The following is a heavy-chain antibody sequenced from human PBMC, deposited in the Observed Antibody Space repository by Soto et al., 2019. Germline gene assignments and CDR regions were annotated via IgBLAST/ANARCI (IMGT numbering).Heavy chain of an antibody. CDR3: ARDVGSGHYYKRVYYYYYLDV. CDR2: ISSYGGNI. CDR1: CFTIGAYG. D-gene: IGHD3-10*01. J-gene: IGHJ6*03. Sequence: EVQLVESGGGLVQPGDSLRLSCAASCFTIGAYGFHWVRQAPGNALEYISAISSYGGNIYYANSVKGRFIISRDNSKNTLYLHMGSLRAEELGVYYCARDVGSGHYYKRVYYYYYLDVWGKGTTVTVSS. V-gene: IGHV3-64*01.